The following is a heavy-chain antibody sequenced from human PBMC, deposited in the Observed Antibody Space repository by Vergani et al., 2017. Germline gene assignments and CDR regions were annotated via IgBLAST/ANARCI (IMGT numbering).Heavy chain of an antibody. CDR1: GGTFSSYA. CDR2: IIPILGTA. CDR3: ASWERVLDAFDI. V-gene: IGHV1-69*11. D-gene: IGHD1-1*01. Sequence: QVQLVQSGAEVKKPGSSVKVSCKASGGTFSSYAISWVRQAPGQGLEWMGRIIPILGTANYAQKFQGRVTTTADESTSTAYMELSSLRSEDTAVYYCASWERVLDAFDIWGQGTMVTVSS. J-gene: IGHJ3*02.